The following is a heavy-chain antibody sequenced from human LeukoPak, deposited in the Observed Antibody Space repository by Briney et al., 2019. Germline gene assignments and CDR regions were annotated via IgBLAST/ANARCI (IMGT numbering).Heavy chain of an antibody. CDR1: GYTFTSYG. D-gene: IGHD3-22*01. CDR3: ARDIPFFHYYDSSGYFPLDY. V-gene: IGHV1-18*01. J-gene: IGHJ4*02. Sequence: GASVKVSCKASGYTFTSYGISWVRQAPGQGLEWMGWISAYNGNTNYAQKLQGRVTMTTDTSTSTAYMELRSLRSDGTAVYYCARDIPFFHYYDSSGYFPLDYWGQGTLVTVSS. CDR2: ISAYNGNT.